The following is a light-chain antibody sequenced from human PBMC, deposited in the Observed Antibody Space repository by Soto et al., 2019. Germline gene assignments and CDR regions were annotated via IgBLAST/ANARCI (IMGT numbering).Light chain of an antibody. CDR1: SSDVGGYNY. V-gene: IGLV2-14*01. CDR2: DVS. Sequence: QSALTQPASVSGSPGQSITISCTGTSSDVGGYNYVSWYQQHPGKAPKLMIYDVSNRPSGGSNRFSGSKSGNTASLTISGLQAEAEADYYCSSYTSSSTDVVFGGGTKLTVL. J-gene: IGLJ2*01. CDR3: SSYTSSSTDVV.